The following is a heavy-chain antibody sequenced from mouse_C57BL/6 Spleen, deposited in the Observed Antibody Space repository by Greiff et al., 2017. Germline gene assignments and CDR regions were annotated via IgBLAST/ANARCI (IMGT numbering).Heavy chain of an antibody. D-gene: IGHD3-2*02. CDR1: GYTFTSYW. V-gene: IGHV1-69*01. J-gene: IGHJ4*01. CDR2: IDPSDSYT. CDR3: ARKTAQAYAMDY. Sequence: QVQLQQPGAELVMPGASVKLSCKASGYTFTSYWMHWVKQRPGQGLEWIGEIDPSDSYTNYNQKFKGKSTLTVDKSSSTAYMQLSSLTSEDSAVYYGARKTAQAYAMDYWGQGTSVTVSS.